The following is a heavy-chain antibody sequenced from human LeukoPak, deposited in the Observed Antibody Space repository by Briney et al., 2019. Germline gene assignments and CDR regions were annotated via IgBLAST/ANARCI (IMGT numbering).Heavy chain of an antibody. D-gene: IGHD5-24*01. CDR1: GFTFSSYG. CDR3: ARDWYYRDGYNSLSLDY. V-gene: IGHV3-30*02. J-gene: IGHJ4*02. Sequence: GSLKLSCAASGFTFSSYGMHWVRQAPGQGLGWVAFIRYDGSNKYYADSVKGRFTISRDNSKNTLYLQMNSLRAEDTAVYYCARDWYYRDGYNSLSLDYWGQGTLVTVSS. CDR2: IRYDGSNK.